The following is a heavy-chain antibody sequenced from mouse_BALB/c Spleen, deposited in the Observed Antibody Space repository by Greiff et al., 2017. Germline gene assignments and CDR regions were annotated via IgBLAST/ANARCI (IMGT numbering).Heavy chain of an antibody. CDR2: INPSTGYT. CDR1: GYTFTSYW. Sequence: VQLQQSGAELAKPGASVKMSCKASGYTFTSYWMHWVKQRPGQGLEWIGYINPSTGYTKYNQKFKDKATLTADKSSSTAYMQLSSLTSEDSAVYYCARADGNSYYAMDYWGQGTSVTVSS. D-gene: IGHD2-1*01. CDR3: ARADGNSYYAMDY. V-gene: IGHV1-7*01. J-gene: IGHJ4*01.